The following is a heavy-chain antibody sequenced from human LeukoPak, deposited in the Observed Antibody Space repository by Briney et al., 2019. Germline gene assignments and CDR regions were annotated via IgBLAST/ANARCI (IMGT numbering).Heavy chain of an antibody. CDR2: IYTSGST. CDR1: GGSISSYY. J-gene: IGHJ3*02. D-gene: IGHD2-21*01. Sequence: PSETLSLTCTVTGGSISSYYWSWIRQPAGKGLEWIGRIYTSGSTNYNPSLKSRVTMSVDTSKNQFSLKLSSVTAADTAVYYCATRTPYRWRSGAFDIWGQGTMVTVSS. CDR3: ATRTPYRWRSGAFDI. V-gene: IGHV4-4*07.